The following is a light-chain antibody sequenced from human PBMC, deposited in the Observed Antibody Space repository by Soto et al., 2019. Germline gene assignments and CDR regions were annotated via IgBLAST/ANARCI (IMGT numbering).Light chain of an antibody. CDR3: QSYDISLHNYV. CDR2: GDN. CDR1: TSNIGAPYD. Sequence: QPVLTQPPSVSGAPGQRGSISCTGSTSNIGAPYDVHWYQHLPGTAPKLLIYGDNNRPSGVPDRFSGSKSGTSASLASTRLQAEDEADYYCQSYDISLHNYVFGPGTQLTVL. J-gene: IGLJ1*01. V-gene: IGLV1-40*01.